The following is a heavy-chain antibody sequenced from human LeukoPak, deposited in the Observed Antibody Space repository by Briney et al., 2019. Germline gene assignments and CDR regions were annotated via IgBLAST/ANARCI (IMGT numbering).Heavy chain of an antibody. V-gene: IGHV3-69-1*01. CDR1: GFTFSSYS. Sequence: GGSLRLSCAASGFTFSSYSMNWVRQAPGKGLEWVATMTSTSTIYYADSVKGRFTISRDNAKNSVYLQMNSLRAEDTAVYYCASPLRYFDYWGQGTLVTVSS. CDR2: MTSTSTI. CDR3: ASPLRYFDY. J-gene: IGHJ4*02. D-gene: IGHD3-9*01.